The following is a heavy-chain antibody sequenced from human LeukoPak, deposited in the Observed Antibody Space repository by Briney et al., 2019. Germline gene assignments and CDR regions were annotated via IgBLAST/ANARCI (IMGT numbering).Heavy chain of an antibody. CDR3: ARPTVTGTYYYMDV. CDR2: INPNSGGT. D-gene: IGHD4-17*01. Sequence: GASVTVSFKASGGTFSSYAISWVRQAPGQGLEWMGWINPNSGGTNYAQKFQGWVTMTRDTSISTAYMELSRLRSDDTAVYYCARPTVTGTYYYMDVWGKGTTVTVSS. J-gene: IGHJ6*03. CDR1: GGTFSSYA. V-gene: IGHV1-2*04.